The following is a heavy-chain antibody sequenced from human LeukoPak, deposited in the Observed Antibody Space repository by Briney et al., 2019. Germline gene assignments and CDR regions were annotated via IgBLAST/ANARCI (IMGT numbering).Heavy chain of an antibody. D-gene: IGHD3-3*02. J-gene: IGHJ3*02. CDR3: ARDIRAGHDAFDI. Sequence: SQTLSLTCTVSGGSISSGGYYWSWIRQHPGNGLEWIGYIYYSGSTYYNPSLKSRFTISVDTSNNQFSLKLSSVTAADTAVYYCARDIRAGHDAFDIWGQGTMVTVSS. CDR1: GGSISSGGYY. V-gene: IGHV4-31*03. CDR2: IYYSGST.